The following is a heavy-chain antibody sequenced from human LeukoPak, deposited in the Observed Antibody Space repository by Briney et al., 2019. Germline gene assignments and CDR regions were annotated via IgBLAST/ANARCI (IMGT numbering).Heavy chain of an antibody. J-gene: IGHJ6*03. CDR3: ARDLNWQEWELPDYYYYMDV. Sequence: PSETLSLTCTVSGDSISSYYWSWLRQPAGKGLERIGRIYTSGSTNYNPSLKSRVTMSVDTSKNQFSLKLSSVTAADTAVYYCARDLNWQEWELPDYYYYMDVWGKGTTVTVSS. V-gene: IGHV4-4*07. CDR2: IYTSGST. D-gene: IGHD1-26*01. CDR1: GDSISSYY.